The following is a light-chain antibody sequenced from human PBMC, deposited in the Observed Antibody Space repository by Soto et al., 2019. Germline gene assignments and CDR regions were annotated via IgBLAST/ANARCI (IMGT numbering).Light chain of an antibody. J-gene: IGKJ4*01. CDR2: AAT. Sequence: DIQMTQSPSSLSASVGDRVTIGCRASQNINTYLAWFQQKPGKAPKSLIYAATNLQGGVPSRFSGTGSGTEFSLTISSLQHEDVATYYCQQYERHPPSFGGGIKLDI. CDR3: QQYERHPPS. CDR1: QNINTY. V-gene: IGKV1-16*01.